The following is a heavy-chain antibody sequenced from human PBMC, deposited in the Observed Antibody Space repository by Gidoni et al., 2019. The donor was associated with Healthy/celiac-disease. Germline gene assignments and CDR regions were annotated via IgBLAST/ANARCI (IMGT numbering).Heavy chain of an antibody. J-gene: IGHJ6*02. V-gene: IGHV4-34*01. Sequence: QVQLQQWGAGRLKPSETLSLTCAVYGGSFSVYYWSWIRQPPGKGLVWIGELNHSGSTHYNPSLKSRVTISVDTSKNQFSLKLRSVTAADTAVYYCARGPEAYYYGIDVWGQGTTVTFSS. CDR1: GGSFSVYY. CDR2: LNHSGST. CDR3: ARGPEAYYYGIDV.